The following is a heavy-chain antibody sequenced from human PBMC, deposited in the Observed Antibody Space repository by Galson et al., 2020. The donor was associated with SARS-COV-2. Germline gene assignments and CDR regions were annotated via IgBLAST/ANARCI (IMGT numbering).Heavy chain of an antibody. CDR2: ISSSGSTI. CDR1: GFTFSSYE. V-gene: IGHV3-48*03. D-gene: IGHD6-19*01. Sequence: GGSLRLSCAASGFTFSSYEMNWVRQAPGKGLEWVLYISSSGSTIYYADSVKGRFTISRDSSKNTVYLQMNNLRVDDTAVYYCARDGQSSRGWAFDYWGQGTLLTVSS. CDR3: ARDGQSSRGWAFDY. J-gene: IGHJ4*02.